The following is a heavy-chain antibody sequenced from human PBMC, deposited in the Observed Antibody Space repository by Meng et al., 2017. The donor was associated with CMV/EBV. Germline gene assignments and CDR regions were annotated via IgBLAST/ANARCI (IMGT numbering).Heavy chain of an antibody. V-gene: IGHV3-74*01. D-gene: IGHD2-21*01. CDR3: ARDALYCGGDCYSDY. Sequence: GESLKISCAASGFTFSSNWMHWVRQAPGKGLVWVSRINSDGGSTSYADSVKGRFTISRDNAKNTLYLQMNSLRAEDTAVYYCARDALYCGGDCYSDYWGQGTLVTVSS. CDR2: INSDGGST. J-gene: IGHJ4*02. CDR1: GFTFSSNW.